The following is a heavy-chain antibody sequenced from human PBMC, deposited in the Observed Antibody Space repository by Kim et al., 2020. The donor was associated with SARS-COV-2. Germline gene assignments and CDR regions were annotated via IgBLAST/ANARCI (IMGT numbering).Heavy chain of an antibody. J-gene: IGHJ4*02. CDR3: ARDNMDSSAFDY. Sequence: SETLSLTCTVSGGSVSSGSYYWSWIRQPPGKGLEWIGYIYYSGSTNYNPSLKSRVTISVDTSKNQFSLKLSSVTAADTAVYYCARDNMDSSAFDYWGQGTLVTVSS. V-gene: IGHV4-61*01. CDR1: GGSVSSGSYY. D-gene: IGHD3-22*01. CDR2: IYYSGST.